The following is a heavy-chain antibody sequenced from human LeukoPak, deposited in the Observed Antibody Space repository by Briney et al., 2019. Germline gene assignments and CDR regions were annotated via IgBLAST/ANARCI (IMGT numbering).Heavy chain of an antibody. CDR1: GGTFSSYA. D-gene: IGHD2-2*01. Sequence: ASVKVSCKASGGTFSSYAISWVRQAPGQGLEWMGWISAYNGNTNYAQKLQGRVTMTTDTSTSTAYMELRSLRSDDTAVYYCARDCSSTSCYRPDVDYWGQGTLVTVSS. J-gene: IGHJ4*02. V-gene: IGHV1-18*01. CDR3: ARDCSSTSCYRPDVDY. CDR2: ISAYNGNT.